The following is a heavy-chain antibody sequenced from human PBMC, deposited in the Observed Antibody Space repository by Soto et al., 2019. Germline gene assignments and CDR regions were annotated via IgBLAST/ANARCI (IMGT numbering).Heavy chain of an antibody. Sequence: QVQLVESGGGVVQPGRSLRLSCAASRFTFSSYVMQCVRQAPGKGLEWVAAISYDGSNKNYAGSVKGRFTISRDNSKNTLSLKMNGLRGEETAVYHCAKGLVGYVFGVQDYHYGMDVWGQGTTVTVSS. CDR3: AKGLVGYVFGVQDYHYGMDV. CDR2: ISYDGSNK. V-gene: IGHV3-30*18. CDR1: RFTFSSYV. J-gene: IGHJ6*02. D-gene: IGHD2-8*02.